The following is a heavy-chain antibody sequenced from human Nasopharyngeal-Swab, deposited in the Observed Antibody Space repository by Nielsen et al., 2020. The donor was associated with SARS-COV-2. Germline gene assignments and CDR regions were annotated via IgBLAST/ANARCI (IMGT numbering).Heavy chain of an antibody. CDR3: TTGGRWELRPIDY. CDR2: IKSKTDGGAT. D-gene: IGHD1-26*01. V-gene: IGHV3-15*01. J-gene: IGHJ4*02. Sequence: GSLRLFCAASGFTFSNAWMSWVRQAPGKGLEWVGRIKSKTDGGATDYAAPVKGRFTISRDDSKNTLYLQMNSLKTEDTAVYYCTTGGRWELRPIDYWGQGTLVTVSS. CDR1: GFTFSNAW.